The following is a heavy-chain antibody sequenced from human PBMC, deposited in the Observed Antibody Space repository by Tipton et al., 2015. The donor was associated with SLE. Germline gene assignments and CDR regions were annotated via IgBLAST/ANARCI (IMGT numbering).Heavy chain of an antibody. D-gene: IGHD1-26*01. V-gene: IGHV3-11*01. CDR2: ISGSGRTI. Sequence: SLRLSCAASGFTFSDYYMTWIRQAPGKGLEWVSYISGSGRTIYYAASVKGRFTISRDNAKNSLYLQMNSLRAEDTALYYCAKAIHSWSYYGYFDYWGQGTLVTVSS. J-gene: IGHJ4*02. CDR3: AKAIHSWSYYGYFDY. CDR1: GFTFSDYY.